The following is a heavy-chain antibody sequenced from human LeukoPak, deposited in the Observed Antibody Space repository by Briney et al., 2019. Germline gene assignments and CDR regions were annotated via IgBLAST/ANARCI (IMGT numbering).Heavy chain of an antibody. CDR1: GYSFTGYW. D-gene: IGHD6-13*01. CDR3: ARTISSWYSGIDY. Sequence: GESLKISRKGSGYSFTGYWITWVRQMPGKGLEWMGSIDPSDSYNKNSPSFQGHVTISADKSISTAYLQWSSLKASDTAMYYCARTISSWYSGIDYWGQGTLVAVSS. V-gene: IGHV5-10-1*01. J-gene: IGHJ4*02. CDR2: IDPSDSYN.